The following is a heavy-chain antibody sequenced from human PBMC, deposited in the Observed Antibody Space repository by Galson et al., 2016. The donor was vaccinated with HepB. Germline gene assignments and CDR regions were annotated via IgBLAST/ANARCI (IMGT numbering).Heavy chain of an antibody. J-gene: IGHJ4*02. CDR1: GFSFSDYG. Sequence: SLRLSCAASGFSFSDYGMHWVRQAPGKGLEWVAIVSYDGNNKEYGDSVKGRFTISRDNSKNTLYLQMNSLRPEDTAVYHCAKDFETSGYSPYFFDYWGQGTLVTVSS. CDR3: AKDFETSGYSPYFFDY. V-gene: IGHV3-30*18. CDR2: VSYDGNNK. D-gene: IGHD5-12*01.